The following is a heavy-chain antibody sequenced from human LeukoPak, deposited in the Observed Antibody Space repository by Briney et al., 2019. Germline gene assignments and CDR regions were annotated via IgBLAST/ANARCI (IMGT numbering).Heavy chain of an antibody. V-gene: IGHV3-33*01. D-gene: IGHD3-10*01. CDR3: LREYGY. CDR1: GXTFSYYG. Sequence: GGSLRLSCAASGXTFSYYGMHWVRQAPGKGLEWVAVIWYDGSNKYYADSVKGRFTISRDNSKNTLFLQMNSLRAEDTAVYHCLREYGYWGQGTLVTVSS. CDR2: IWYDGSNK. J-gene: IGHJ4*02.